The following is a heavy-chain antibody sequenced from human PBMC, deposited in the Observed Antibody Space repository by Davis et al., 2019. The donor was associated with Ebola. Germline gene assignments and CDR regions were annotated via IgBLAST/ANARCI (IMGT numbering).Heavy chain of an antibody. CDR3: ARHIDTDRLFDP. Sequence: PSETLSLTCTVSGGSISSYYWSWIRQPPGKGLEWIGYIYYSGSTNYNPSLKSRVTISVDTSKNQFSLKLSSVTAADTAVYYCARHIDTDRLFDPWGQGTLVTVSS. CDR1: GGSISSYY. CDR2: IYYSGST. D-gene: IGHD1-26*01. J-gene: IGHJ5*02. V-gene: IGHV4-59*08.